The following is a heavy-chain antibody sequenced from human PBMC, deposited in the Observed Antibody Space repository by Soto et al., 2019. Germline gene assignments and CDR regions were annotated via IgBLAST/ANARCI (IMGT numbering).Heavy chain of an antibody. V-gene: IGHV1-18*04. CDR1: GYTFTSYG. CDR3: ARDRIAAAGGDAFDI. Sequence: GASVKVSCKASGYTFTSYGISWVRQAPGQGLEWMGWISAYNGNTNYAQKLQGRVTMTTVTSTSTAYMELRSLRSDDPAVYYCARDRIAAAGGDAFDIWGQGTMVTASS. CDR2: ISAYNGNT. D-gene: IGHD6-13*01. J-gene: IGHJ3*02.